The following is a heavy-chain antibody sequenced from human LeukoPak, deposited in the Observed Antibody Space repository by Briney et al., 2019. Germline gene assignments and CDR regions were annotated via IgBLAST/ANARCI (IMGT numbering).Heavy chain of an antibody. V-gene: IGHV3-53*01. Sequence: GGSLRLSCAASGFTVSSNYMSWVRQAPGKGLEWVSVIHSGGSTYYADSVKGRFTISRDNSKNTLYLQMNSLRAEDTAVYYCASLVGGSGWTGYYFDNWGQGTLVTVSS. D-gene: IGHD6-19*01. CDR2: IHSGGST. J-gene: IGHJ4*02. CDR3: ASLVGGSGWTGYYFDN. CDR1: GFTVSSNY.